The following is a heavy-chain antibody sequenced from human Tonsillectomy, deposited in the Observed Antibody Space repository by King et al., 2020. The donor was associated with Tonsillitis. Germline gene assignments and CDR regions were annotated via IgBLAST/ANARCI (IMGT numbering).Heavy chain of an antibody. J-gene: IGHJ6*02. CDR2: ISYDGSNK. D-gene: IGHD6-19*01. V-gene: IGHV3-30*18. Sequence: VQLVESGGGVVQPGRSLRLSCAASGFTFSSYAMQWVRRAPGKGLEWVAVISYDGSNKYYADSVKGRFTISRDNSKNTLYLQMNSLRGEDTAVYYCAKDREVAGIGSRVHYYDGMDVWGQGTTVTVSS. CDR3: AKDREVAGIGSRVHYYDGMDV. CDR1: GFTFSSYA.